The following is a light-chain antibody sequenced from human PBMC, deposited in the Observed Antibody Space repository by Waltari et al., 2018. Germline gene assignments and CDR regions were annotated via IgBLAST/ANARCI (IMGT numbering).Light chain of an antibody. CDR2: STT. CDR1: AGAVTSGNY. V-gene: IGLV7-43*01. J-gene: IGLJ3*02. Sequence: QTVVTQEPSLTVSPGGAVTLTCASSAGAVTSGNYPNWIQQKPGQVPRSLIHSTTNRHSWSPARFAGSLLGGIAALTLSGGQPEDEAEYYCLLYDGSDQVFGGGTKLTVL. CDR3: LLYDGSDQV.